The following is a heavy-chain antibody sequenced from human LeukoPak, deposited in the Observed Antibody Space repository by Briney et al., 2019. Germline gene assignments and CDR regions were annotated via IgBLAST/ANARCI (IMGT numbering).Heavy chain of an antibody. J-gene: IGHJ2*01. V-gene: IGHV3-11*01. D-gene: IGHD6-13*01. CDR1: GFTFSDYY. Sequence: PGGSLRLSCAASGFTFSDYYMSWIRQAPGKGLEWVSYISSSGSTICYTDSVTGRFTISRDNAKNSLYLKMNSLRAEDTAVYCCAIGVAAPYWYFDLWGRGTLVTVSS. CDR3: AIGVAAPYWYFDL. CDR2: ISSSGSTI.